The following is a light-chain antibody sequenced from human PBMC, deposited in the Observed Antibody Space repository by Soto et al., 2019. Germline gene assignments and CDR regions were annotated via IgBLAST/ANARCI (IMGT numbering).Light chain of an antibody. CDR1: QCLVHSDGNTY. CDR2: NIS. J-gene: IGKJ5*01. CDR3: MQSTQYPIT. Sequence: DIVMTQTPLSSPVTLGQPASISCRTSQCLVHSDGNTYLSWHQQRSGQPPRRLIYNISHWFSGVTDRFSGSGAGTDFTLEISRVEAEDVGVYYCMQSTQYPITFGQGTRLEIK. V-gene: IGKV2-24*01.